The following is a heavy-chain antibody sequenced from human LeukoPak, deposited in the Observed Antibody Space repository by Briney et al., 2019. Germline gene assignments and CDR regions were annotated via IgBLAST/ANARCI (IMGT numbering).Heavy chain of an antibody. CDR3: ARADESLVYGMDV. Sequence: SQTLSLTCTVSGGSISSGGYYWSWIRQSPGKGLEWIGYFSYSGSTHYSPSLTSRVAISVDTSRNQLSLKLKSVTAADTAIYYCARADESLVYGMDVWGQGTTVIVSS. CDR2: FSYSGST. J-gene: IGHJ6*02. CDR1: GGSISSGGYY. V-gene: IGHV4-61*08.